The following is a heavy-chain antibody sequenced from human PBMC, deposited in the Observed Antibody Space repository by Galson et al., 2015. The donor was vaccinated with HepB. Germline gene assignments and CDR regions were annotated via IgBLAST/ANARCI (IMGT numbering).Heavy chain of an antibody. CDR3: ARVRGSREPLFQH. D-gene: IGHD2-15*01. V-gene: IGHV3-53*01. Sequence: SLRLSCAASGCTVSSNYMSWVRQAPGKGLEWVSVIYSGGSTYYADSVKGRFTISRHNSKNSLYLQMNSLRAEDTAVYYCARVRGSREPLFQHWGQGTLVTVSS. J-gene: IGHJ1*01. CDR2: IYSGGST. CDR1: GCTVSSNY.